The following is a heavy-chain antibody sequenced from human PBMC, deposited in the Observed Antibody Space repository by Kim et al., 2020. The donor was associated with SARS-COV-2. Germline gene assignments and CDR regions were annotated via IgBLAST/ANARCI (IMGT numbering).Heavy chain of an antibody. Sequence: GKKNYDRPVRGRYTISRDESKNTMYLQMKSLKTEDTAVYYCTTEKSSWIDDWGQGTLVTVSS. J-gene: IGHJ4*02. D-gene: IGHD6-13*01. CDR3: TTEKSSWIDD. V-gene: IGHV3-15*06. CDR2: GKK.